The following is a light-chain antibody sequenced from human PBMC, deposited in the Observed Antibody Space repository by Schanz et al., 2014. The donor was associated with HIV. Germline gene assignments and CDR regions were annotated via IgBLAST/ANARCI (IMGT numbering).Light chain of an antibody. CDR2: ATS. V-gene: IGKV1-39*01. Sequence: IQMTQSPSSLSASVGDRVTITCRASQDIRGDLGWYQQKPRKAPKLLIYATSTLQSGVPSRFSGSGSGTDFTLTITSLQPEDFATYYCQQSYSAPLTFGGGTRVEIK. CDR1: QDIRGD. J-gene: IGKJ4*01. CDR3: QQSYSAPLT.